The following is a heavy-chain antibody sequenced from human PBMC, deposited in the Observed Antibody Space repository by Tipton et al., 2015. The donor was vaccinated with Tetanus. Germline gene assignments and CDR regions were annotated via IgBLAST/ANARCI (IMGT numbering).Heavy chain of an antibody. J-gene: IGHJ6*02. CDR3: AKDVFDYSGMDV. CDR2: ISHDGISS. CDR1: RFTFSSYS. V-gene: IGHV3-23*01. D-gene: IGHD3-9*01. Sequence: SLRLSCAASRFTFSSYSMNWVRQAPGKGLEWVSGISHDGISSHYAASVRGRFTISRDSSKNMLYLQMNNLGAEDTAVYYCAKDVFDYSGMDVWGQGTTVTVSS.